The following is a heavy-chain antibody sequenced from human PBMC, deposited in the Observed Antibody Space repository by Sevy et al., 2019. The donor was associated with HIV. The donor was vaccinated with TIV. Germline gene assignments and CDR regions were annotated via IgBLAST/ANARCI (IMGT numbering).Heavy chain of an antibody. CDR1: GYTFTSYD. J-gene: IGHJ6*02. CDR2: MNPNSGNT. Sequence: ASVKVSCKASGYTFTSYDINWVRQATGQGLEWMGWMNPNSGNTGYAQKFQGRVTMTRNTSISTAYMELSSLRSEDTAVYYCAGGFGEFYYYYGMDVWGQWTTVTVSS. CDR3: AGGFGEFYYYYGMDV. V-gene: IGHV1-8*01. D-gene: IGHD3-10*01.